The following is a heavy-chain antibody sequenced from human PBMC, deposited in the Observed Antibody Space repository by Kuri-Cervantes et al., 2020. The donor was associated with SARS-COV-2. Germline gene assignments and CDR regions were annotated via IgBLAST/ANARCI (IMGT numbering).Heavy chain of an antibody. CDR3: ARENPYCSGGSCYYYYYGMDV. Sequence: GGSLRLSCAASGFTFSSYGMHWVRQAPGKGLEWVAVIWYDGSNKYYADSVKGRFTISRDNSKNTLYLQMNSLRAEDTAVYYCARENPYCSGGSCYYYYYGMDVWGQGTTVTVSS. CDR2: IWYDGSNK. V-gene: IGHV3-33*01. CDR1: GFTFSSYG. J-gene: IGHJ6*02. D-gene: IGHD2-15*01.